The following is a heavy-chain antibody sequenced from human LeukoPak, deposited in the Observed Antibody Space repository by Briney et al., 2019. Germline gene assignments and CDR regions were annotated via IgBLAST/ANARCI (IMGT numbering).Heavy chain of an antibody. D-gene: IGHD4-17*01. V-gene: IGHV3-11*06. J-gene: IGHJ6*04. CDR3: ARDWAPPNTVTRGTGGMDV. Sequence: GRSLRLSCAASGFTFSDYYMSWIRQAPGKGLEWVSYISSSSSYTNYADSVKGRFTISRDNAKNSLYLQMNSLRAEDTAVYYCARDWAPPNTVTRGTGGMDVWGKGTTVTVSS. CDR2: ISSSSSYT. CDR1: GFTFSDYY.